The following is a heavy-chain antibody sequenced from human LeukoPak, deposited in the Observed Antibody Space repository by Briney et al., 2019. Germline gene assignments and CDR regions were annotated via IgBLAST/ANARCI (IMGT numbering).Heavy chain of an antibody. CDR1: GFTFSSYS. D-gene: IGHD6-25*01. CDR3: ARAGYSSVGDAFDI. J-gene: IGHJ3*02. CDR2: ISSSSYI. V-gene: IGHV3-21*01. Sequence: GGSLRLSCAASGFTFSSYSMNWVRQAPGKGLEWVSSISSSSYIYYADSVKGRFTISRDNAKNSLYLQMNSLRAEDTAVYYCARAGYSSVGDAFDIWGQGTMVTVSS.